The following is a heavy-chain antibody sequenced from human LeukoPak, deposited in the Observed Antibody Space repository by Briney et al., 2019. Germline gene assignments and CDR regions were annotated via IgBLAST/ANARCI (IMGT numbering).Heavy chain of an antibody. Sequence: SETLSLTCAVYGGSFSGYYWSWIRQPPGKGLEWIGEINHSGSTNYNPSLKSRVTISVDTSKNQFSLKLSFVTAADTAVYYCARGPTRYCSSTSCQKYFQHWGQGTLVTVSS. D-gene: IGHD2-2*01. CDR1: GGSFSGYY. J-gene: IGHJ1*01. CDR2: INHSGST. V-gene: IGHV4-34*01. CDR3: ARGPTRYCSSTSCQKYFQH.